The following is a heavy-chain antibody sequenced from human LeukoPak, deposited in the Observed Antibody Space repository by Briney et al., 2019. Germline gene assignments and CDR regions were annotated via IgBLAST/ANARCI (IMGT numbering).Heavy chain of an antibody. CDR3: ARCRSSSWYDWFDP. J-gene: IGHJ5*02. CDR2: ISSSSSYI. V-gene: IGHV3-21*01. CDR1: GFTFSSYS. D-gene: IGHD6-13*01. Sequence: GGSLRLSCAASGFTFSSYSMNWVRQAPGKGLEWVSSISSSSSYIYYADSVKGRFTISRDNAKNSLYPQMNSLRAEDTAVYYCARCRSSSWYDWFDPWGQGTLVTVSS.